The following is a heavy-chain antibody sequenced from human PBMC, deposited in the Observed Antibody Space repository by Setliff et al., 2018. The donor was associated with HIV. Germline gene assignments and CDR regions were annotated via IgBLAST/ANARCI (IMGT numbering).Heavy chain of an antibody. CDR3: VKEYHTEVTDTRVANYFDY. D-gene: IGHD4-4*01. CDR2: INPSAGST. Sequence: ASVKVSCKASGYTFTRYYMHWVRQAPGQGLEWMGIINPSAGSTSYAQTFQDRVTMSRDTSTSTVYMELRSLRSEDTAIYYCVKEYHTEVTDTRVANYFDYWGQGTLVTVSS. J-gene: IGHJ4*02. CDR1: GYTFTRYY. V-gene: IGHV1-46*01.